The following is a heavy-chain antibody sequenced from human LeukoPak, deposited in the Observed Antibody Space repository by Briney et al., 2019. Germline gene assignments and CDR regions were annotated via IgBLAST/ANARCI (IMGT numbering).Heavy chain of an antibody. J-gene: IGHJ4*02. CDR3: ARDRDSRERFGY. D-gene: IGHD6-13*01. V-gene: IGHV3-23*01. Sequence: QPGGSLRLSCAASGFTFSSYAMSWVRQAPGKGLEWVSAISGSGGSTYYADSVKGRFTISRDNSKNTLYLQMNSLRAEDTAVYYCARDRDSRERFGYWGQGTLVTVSS. CDR1: GFTFSSYA. CDR2: ISGSGGST.